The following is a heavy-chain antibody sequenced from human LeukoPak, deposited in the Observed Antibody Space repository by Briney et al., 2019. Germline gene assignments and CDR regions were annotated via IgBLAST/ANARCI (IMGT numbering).Heavy chain of an antibody. CDR1: GYTFTGYY. V-gene: IGHV1-2*02. J-gene: IGHJ4*02. Sequence: GPSVKVSCKAPGYTFTGYYMHWVRQAPGQGLEWMGWINPNSGGTNYAQKFQGRVTMTRDTSISTAYMDLSRLTSDDTAVYYCARGGAKGYNYFDYWGQGTLVTVSS. CDR3: ARGGAKGYNYFDY. D-gene: IGHD5-24*01. CDR2: INPNSGGT.